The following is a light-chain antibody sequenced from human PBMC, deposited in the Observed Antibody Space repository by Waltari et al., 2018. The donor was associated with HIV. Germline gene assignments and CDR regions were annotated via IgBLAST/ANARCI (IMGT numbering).Light chain of an antibody. CDR1: SSNIGNNP. Sequence: QSVMTQPPSASGTPGQSVTIPCSGSSSNIGNNPVTWYQQLPGTAPKLLIYTNNQRPSGVPDRFSGSRSGTSASLAISGLQSEDEADYYCAAWDDSLSGVVFGGGTKLTVL. CDR2: TNN. V-gene: IGLV1-44*01. CDR3: AAWDDSLSGVV. J-gene: IGLJ2*01.